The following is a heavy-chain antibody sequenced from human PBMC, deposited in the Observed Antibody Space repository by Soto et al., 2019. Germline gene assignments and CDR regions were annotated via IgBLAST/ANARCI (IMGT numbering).Heavy chain of an antibody. J-gene: IGHJ4*02. V-gene: IGHV4-39*02. CDR1: GVSIASTFYF. CDR2: IHSSGNA. CDR3: ARLECRKCYNSSSNY. Sequence: NPSETLSLTCTVSGVSIASTFYFWSWMGQPPRRGLEWIGSIHSSGNAYDNPSLQSRVTISVDTSKNHFSLKLSSVTAADTAVYYCARLECRKCYNSSSNYWGQGSPVTVSS. D-gene: IGHD1-1*01.